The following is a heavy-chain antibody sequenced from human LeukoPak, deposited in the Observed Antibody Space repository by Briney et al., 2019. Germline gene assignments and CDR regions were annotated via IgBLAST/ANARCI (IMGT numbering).Heavy chain of an antibody. V-gene: IGHV3-23*01. CDR1: GFTFSSYA. J-gene: IGHJ4*02. Sequence: GSLRLSCAASGFTFSSYAMSWVRQAPGKGLEWVSAISGSGGSTYYADSVKGRFTISRDNSKNTLYLQVNSLRAEDTAVYYCAKLESIVVVPAAEDWGQGTLVTVSS. CDR3: AKLESIVVVPAAED. CDR2: ISGSGGST. D-gene: IGHD2-2*01.